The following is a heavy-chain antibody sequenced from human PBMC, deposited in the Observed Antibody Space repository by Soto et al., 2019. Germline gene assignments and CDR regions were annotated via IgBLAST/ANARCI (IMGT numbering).Heavy chain of an antibody. CDR1: GFTFSNAW. V-gene: IGHV3-15*01. J-gene: IGHJ4*02. D-gene: IGHD3-22*01. Sequence: GGSLRLSCAASGFTFSNAWMSWVRQAPGKGLEWVGRIKGEGDGGTTDYAAPVKGRIIISRDHSKDTLYLQMNSLKTEDTAVYYCTTGLSNGYYNFDYWGQGT. CDR3: TTGLSNGYYNFDY. CDR2: IKGEGDGGTT.